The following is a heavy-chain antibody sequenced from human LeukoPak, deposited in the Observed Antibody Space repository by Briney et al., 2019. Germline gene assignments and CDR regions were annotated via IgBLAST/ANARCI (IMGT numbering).Heavy chain of an antibody. V-gene: IGHV3-23*01. D-gene: IGHD6-13*01. CDR2: ISGSGGST. Sequence: GGSLRLSCAASGFTFNIYAMSWVRQALGKGLEWVAGISGSGGSTGYADSVKGRFTISRDNSKNTLYLHMNSLRAEDTAVYYCAKDRRIAAAYLFDYWGQGTLVSVSS. J-gene: IGHJ4*02. CDR1: GFTFNIYA. CDR3: AKDRRIAAAYLFDY.